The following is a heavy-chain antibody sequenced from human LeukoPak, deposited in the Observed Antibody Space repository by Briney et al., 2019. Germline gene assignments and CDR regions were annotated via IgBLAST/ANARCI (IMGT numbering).Heavy chain of an antibody. CDR3: AKDSERSSGWPLYYYYGMDV. Sequence: PGGSLRLSCAASGFTFSSYWMSWVRQAPGKGLEWVANIKQDGSEKYYVDSVKGRFTISRDNAKNSLYLQMNSLRAEDTALYYCAKDSERSSGWPLYYYYGMDVWGQGTTVTVSS. D-gene: IGHD6-19*01. CDR2: IKQDGSEK. J-gene: IGHJ6*02. CDR1: GFTFSSYW. V-gene: IGHV3-7*03.